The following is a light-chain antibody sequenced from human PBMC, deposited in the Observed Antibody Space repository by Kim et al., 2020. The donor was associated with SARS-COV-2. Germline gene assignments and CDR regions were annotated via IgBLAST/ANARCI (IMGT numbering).Light chain of an antibody. CDR3: QQYSSSPRIT. J-gene: IGKJ5*01. CDR1: RGLTSNY. V-gene: IGKV3-20*01. CDR2: GAS. Sequence: PGEPASLSCRASRGLTSNYLAWYQQKPGQAPRLLIYGASTRATGIPDRFSGSGSGTDFTLTINRLEPEDFAMYYCQQYSSSPRITFGQGTRLEIK.